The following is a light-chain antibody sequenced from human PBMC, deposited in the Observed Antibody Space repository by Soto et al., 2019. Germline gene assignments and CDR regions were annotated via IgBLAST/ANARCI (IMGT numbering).Light chain of an antibody. CDR3: QYYKEHST. J-gene: IGKJ1*01. CDR1: QSISSW. Sequence: DIQMTQAPSTLSASVGDRVTITCRASQSISSWLAWYQHKPGKAPKLLIYEASSSEIGVPPRFSGSGFGTEFTLTSSSLQAEDSATYYCQYYKEHSTFGQGTRWEI. CDR2: EAS. V-gene: IGKV1-5*03.